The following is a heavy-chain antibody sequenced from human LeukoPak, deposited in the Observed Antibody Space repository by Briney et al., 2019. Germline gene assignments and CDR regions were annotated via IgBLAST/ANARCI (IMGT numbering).Heavy chain of an antibody. CDR2: IIPIFGTA. CDR3: ARDDRSRSDAFDI. V-gene: IGHV1-69*13. Sequence: GASVKVSCKASGGTFSSYAISWVRQAPGQGLEWMGGIIPIFGTANYAQKFQGRVTITADESTSTAYMELSSLRSEDTAVYYCARDDRSRSDAFDIWGQGTMVTVSS. CDR1: GGTFSSYA. J-gene: IGHJ3*02.